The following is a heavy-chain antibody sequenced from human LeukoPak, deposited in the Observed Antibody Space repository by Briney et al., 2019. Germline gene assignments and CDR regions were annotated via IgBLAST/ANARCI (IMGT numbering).Heavy chain of an antibody. Sequence: PGGSLRLSCAASGFTFSSYWMSWVRQAPGKGLEWGANIKQDGSEKYYVDSVKGRFTISRDNAKNSLYLQLNSLRADDTAVYYCARLTGTTGFDYWGQGTLVTVSS. CDR3: ARLTGTTGFDY. V-gene: IGHV3-7*01. J-gene: IGHJ4*02. CDR2: IKQDGSEK. CDR1: GFTFSSYW. D-gene: IGHD1-1*01.